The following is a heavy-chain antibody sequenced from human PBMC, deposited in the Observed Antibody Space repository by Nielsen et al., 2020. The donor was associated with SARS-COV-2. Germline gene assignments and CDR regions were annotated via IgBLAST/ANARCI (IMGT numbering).Heavy chain of an antibody. J-gene: IGHJ5*02. CDR3: ARNSLNNGWPRGTAFDP. V-gene: IGHV1-24*01. CDR2: FDPEDGET. Sequence: ASVKVSCKVSGYTLTELSMHWVRQAPGKGLEWMGGFDPEDGETIYAQKFQGRVTITADESTSTVYMELGSLTSEDTAVYFCARNSLNNGWPRGTAFDPWGQGTLVTVSS. D-gene: IGHD6-19*01. CDR1: GYTLTELS.